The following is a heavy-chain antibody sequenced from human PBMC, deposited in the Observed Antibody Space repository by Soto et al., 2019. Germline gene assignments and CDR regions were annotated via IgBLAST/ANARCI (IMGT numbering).Heavy chain of an antibody. CDR2: IYPGDSDT. CDR3: ARTTAAGKYYYGVDV. J-gene: IGHJ6*02. V-gene: IGHV5-51*01. CDR1: GYSFTSYW. Sequence: GESLKISCKGSGYSFTSYWIGWVRQMPGKGLEWMGIIYPGDSDTRYSPSFQGQVTISADKSISTAYLQWSSLKASDTAMYYCARTTAAGKYYYGVDVWGQGTTVTVSS. D-gene: IGHD6-13*01.